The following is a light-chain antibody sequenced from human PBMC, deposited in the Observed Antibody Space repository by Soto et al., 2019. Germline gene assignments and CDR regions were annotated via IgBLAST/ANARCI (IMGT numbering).Light chain of an antibody. CDR3: QQRTDWPTIT. CDR1: QSVRTV. CDR2: DAS. Sequence: EIVLTQSPATLSLSPGERATLSCGASQSVRTVLAWYQQKPGQAPRLLIYDASTRATGVPARFSGSGSGTDFTLTIRNLESDDFGVYYCQQRTDWPTITFGQGTRLDIK. J-gene: IGKJ5*01. V-gene: IGKV3-11*01.